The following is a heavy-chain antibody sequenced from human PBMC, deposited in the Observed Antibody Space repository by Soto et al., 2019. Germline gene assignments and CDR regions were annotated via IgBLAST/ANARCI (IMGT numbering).Heavy chain of an antibody. CDR1: GYSFTSYW. V-gene: IGHV5-51*01. D-gene: IGHD6-13*01. CDR2: IYPGDSDT. CDR3: ARGAWGCIAAANWFDP. Sequence: GESLKISCKGSGYSFTSYWIGWVRQMPGKGLEWMGIIYPGDSDTRYSPSFQGQVTISADKSITTAYLQWSSLKASDTAMYYWARGAWGCIAAANWFDPWGQGTLVTVSS. J-gene: IGHJ5*02.